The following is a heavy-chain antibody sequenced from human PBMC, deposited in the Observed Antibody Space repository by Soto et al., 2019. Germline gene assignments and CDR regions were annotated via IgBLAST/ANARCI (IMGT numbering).Heavy chain of an antibody. J-gene: IGHJ6*02. D-gene: IGHD6-13*01. V-gene: IGHV1-69*01. CDR1: GGTFSSYA. CDR3: ARRGAAAGTRGSDYYYYYGMDV. CDR2: IIPIFGTA. Sequence: QVQLVQSGAEVKKPGSSVKVSCKASGGTFSSYAISWVRQAPGQGLEWMGGIIPIFGTANYAQKFQGRVTITADESTSTDYMELSSLRSEDTAVYYCARRGAAAGTRGSDYYYYYGMDVWGQGTTVTVSS.